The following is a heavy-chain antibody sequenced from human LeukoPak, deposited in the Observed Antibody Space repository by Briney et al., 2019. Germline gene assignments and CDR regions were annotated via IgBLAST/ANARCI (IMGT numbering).Heavy chain of an antibody. V-gene: IGHV1-69*04. CDR1: GGTFSSYA. CDR2: IIPILGIA. J-gene: IGHJ4*02. CDR3: ARSVGATTSFDY. Sequence: SVKVSCKASGGTFSSYAISWVRQAPGQVLEWMGRIIPILGIANYAQKFQGRVTITADKSTSTAYMELSSLRSEDTAVYYCARSVGATTSFDYWGQGTLVTVSS. D-gene: IGHD1-26*01.